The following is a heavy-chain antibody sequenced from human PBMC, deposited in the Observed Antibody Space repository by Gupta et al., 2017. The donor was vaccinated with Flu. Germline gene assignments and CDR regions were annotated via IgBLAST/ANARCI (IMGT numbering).Heavy chain of an antibody. V-gene: IGHV3-15*01. CDR2: IKRKTDGGTT. CDR1: GFTFSNAW. J-gene: IGHJ4*02. Sequence: EVQLVESGGGLVQPGGSLRLSCAASGFTFSNAWMSWVRQAPGKGLEWVGRIKRKTDGGTTDYAAPVKGRLTISRDDSKNTLYMQMNSLKPEDTAVYYCTTEIISPDYWGQGTLVTVSS. CDR3: TTEIISPDY.